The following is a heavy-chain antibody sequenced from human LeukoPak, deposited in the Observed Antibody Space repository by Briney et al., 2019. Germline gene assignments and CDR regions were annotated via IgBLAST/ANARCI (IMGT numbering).Heavy chain of an antibody. D-gene: IGHD6-13*01. CDR3: ATQGTSWYVNNYYYMDV. J-gene: IGHJ6*03. CDR1: GGSISSYY. CDR2: MYINGST. V-gene: IGHV4-4*07. Sequence: SETLSLTCTVSGGSISSYYWSWIRQPAGKGLEWIGRMYINGSTNYNPSLKSRVTISVDTSKNQFSLKVRSVTAADTAVYYCATQGTSWYVNNYYYMDVWGKGTTVTISS.